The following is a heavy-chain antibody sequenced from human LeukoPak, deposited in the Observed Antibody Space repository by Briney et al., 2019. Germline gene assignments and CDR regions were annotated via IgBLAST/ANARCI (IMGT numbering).Heavy chain of an antibody. J-gene: IGHJ5*02. CDR1: GYTFTSYG. CDR3: ARGDYYGSPKVVAA. V-gene: IGHV1-18*01. D-gene: IGHD3-10*01. CDR2: ISAYSGDT. Sequence: GASVKVSCKASGYTFTSYGISWVRQAPGQGLEWMGWISAYSGDTNYAQKFQDRVTMTRDTSISTAYIELNFLRSDDTAVFYCARGDYYGSPKVVAAWGQGTLVTVSS.